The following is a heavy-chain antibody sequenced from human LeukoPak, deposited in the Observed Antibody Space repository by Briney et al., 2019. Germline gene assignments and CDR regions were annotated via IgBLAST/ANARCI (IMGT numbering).Heavy chain of an antibody. J-gene: IGHJ6*04. D-gene: IGHD2-2*01. V-gene: IGHV1-2*02. CDR3: AGPCSSTSCSPRWYYGMDV. CDR2: INPNSGGT. Sequence: GASVKVSCKASGYTFTGYYIHWVRQAPGQGLEWMGWINPNSGGTSYAQKFQGRVTMTRDTSISTAYMELSRLRSDDTAVYYCAGPCSSTSCSPRWYYGMDVWGKGTTVTVSS. CDR1: GYTFTGYY.